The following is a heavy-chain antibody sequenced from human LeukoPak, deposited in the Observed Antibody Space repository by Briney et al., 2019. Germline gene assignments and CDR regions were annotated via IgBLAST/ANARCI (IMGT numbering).Heavy chain of an antibody. Sequence: GGSLRLSCAASGFTFSDYYMSWIRQAAGKGLEWVSYISSSGSTIYYADSVKGRFTISRDNSKNTLYLQMNSLRAEDTAVYYCAKDPDFDDSSGYYFRVLYYFDYWGQGTLVTVSS. CDR3: AKDPDFDDSSGYYFRVLYYFDY. CDR2: ISSSGSTI. D-gene: IGHD3-22*01. CDR1: GFTFSDYY. V-gene: IGHV3-11*01. J-gene: IGHJ4*02.